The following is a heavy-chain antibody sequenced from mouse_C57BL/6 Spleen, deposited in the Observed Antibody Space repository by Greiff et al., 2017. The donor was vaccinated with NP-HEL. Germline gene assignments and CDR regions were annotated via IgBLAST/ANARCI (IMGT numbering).Heavy chain of an antibody. V-gene: IGHV1-81*01. J-gene: IGHJ3*01. D-gene: IGHD2-4*01. CDR3: ARGGDYDYEGFAY. CDR1: GYTFTSYG. Sequence: VKLMESGAELARPGASVKLSCKASGYTFTSYGISWVKQRTGQGLEWIGEIYPRSGNTYYNEKFKGKATLTADKSSSTAYMELRSLTSEDSAVYFCARGGDYDYEGFAYWGQGTLVTVSA. CDR2: IYPRSGNT.